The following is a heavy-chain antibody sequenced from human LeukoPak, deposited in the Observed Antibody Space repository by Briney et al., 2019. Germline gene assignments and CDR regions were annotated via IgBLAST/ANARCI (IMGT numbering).Heavy chain of an antibody. CDR1: GFTFSSYW. J-gene: IGHJ4*02. Sequence: QPGGSLRLSCAASGFTFSSYWMSWVRQAPGKGLEWVANIKQDGSEKYYVDSVKGRFTISRDNAKNSLYLQMNSLRAEDTAVYYCARASGYCSSTSCYTPFDYWGQGTLVTVSS. CDR2: IKQDGSEK. V-gene: IGHV3-7*01. CDR3: ARASGYCSSTSCYTPFDY. D-gene: IGHD2-2*02.